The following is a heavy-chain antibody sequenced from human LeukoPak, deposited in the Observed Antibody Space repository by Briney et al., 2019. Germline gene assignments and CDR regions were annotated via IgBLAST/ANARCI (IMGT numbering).Heavy chain of an antibody. D-gene: IGHD3-22*01. V-gene: IGHV3-23*01. Sequence: GGSLRLSCAASGFTFSSYAMSWVRRAPGMGLEWVSLISGSGGSTYYADSVKGRFTISRDNSKNTVYLQMNSLRAEDTAVYYCAKDQDYYDSSYYYVKYFDYWGQGTLVTVSS. J-gene: IGHJ4*02. CDR1: GFTFSSYA. CDR3: AKDQDYYDSSYYYVKYFDY. CDR2: ISGSGGST.